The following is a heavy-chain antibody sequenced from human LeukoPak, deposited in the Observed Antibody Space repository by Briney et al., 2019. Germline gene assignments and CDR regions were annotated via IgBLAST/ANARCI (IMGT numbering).Heavy chain of an antibody. CDR1: GFTFSSYE. CDR2: ISSSGSTI. Sequence: PGGSLRLSCAASGFTFSSYEMNWIRQPPGKGLEWVSYISSSGSTIYYADSVKGRFTISRENAKDHLYLPMNSLRAEDTAVYYCASPYGDYDAFDIWGQGTMVTVSS. D-gene: IGHD4-17*01. J-gene: IGHJ3*02. V-gene: IGHV3-48*03. CDR3: ASPYGDYDAFDI.